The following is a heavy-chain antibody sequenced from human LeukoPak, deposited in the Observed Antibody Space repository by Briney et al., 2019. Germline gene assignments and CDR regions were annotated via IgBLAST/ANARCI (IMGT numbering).Heavy chain of an antibody. Sequence: SETLSLTCTVSGGSISGYYWSWIRQPAGKGLEWIGRIYTSGSTHYNPSLKSRVTMSLDTSKNQFSLILSSVTAADTAVYYCARDGRSRYDSSHYWGQGTLVTVSS. CDR3: ARDGRSRYDSSHY. CDR1: GGSISGYY. V-gene: IGHV4-4*07. D-gene: IGHD6-6*01. J-gene: IGHJ4*02. CDR2: IYTSGST.